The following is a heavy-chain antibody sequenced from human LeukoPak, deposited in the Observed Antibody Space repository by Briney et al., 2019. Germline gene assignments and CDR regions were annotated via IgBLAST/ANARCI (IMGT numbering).Heavy chain of an antibody. J-gene: IGHJ4*02. Sequence: PSETLSLTCTVSGGSISSYYWSWIRQPAGKGLEWIGRIYTSGSTNYNPSLKSRVTMSVDTSKNQFSLKLSSVTAADTAVYYCAGSRITMIVVVPFDYWGQGTLVTVSS. CDR1: GGSISSYY. CDR3: AGSRITMIVVVPFDY. V-gene: IGHV4-4*07. D-gene: IGHD3-22*01. CDR2: IYTSGST.